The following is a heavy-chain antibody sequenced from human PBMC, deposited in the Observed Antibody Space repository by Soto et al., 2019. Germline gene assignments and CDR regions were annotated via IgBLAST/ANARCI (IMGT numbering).Heavy chain of an antibody. J-gene: IGHJ5*02. V-gene: IGHV3-23*01. CDR2: ISGGGGST. CDR3: AKDWARIAARPNWFDP. D-gene: IGHD6-6*01. Sequence: GGSLRLSCAASGFTFSSYWMSWVRQAPGKGLEWVSTISGGGGSTYYADSVKGRFTISRDNSKNTLYLQMNSLRAEDTAVYYCAKDWARIAARPNWFDPWGQGTLVTVSS. CDR1: GFTFSSYW.